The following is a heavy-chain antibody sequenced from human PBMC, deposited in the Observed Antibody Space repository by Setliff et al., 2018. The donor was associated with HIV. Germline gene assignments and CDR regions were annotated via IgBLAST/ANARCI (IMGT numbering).Heavy chain of an antibody. V-gene: IGHV1-18*01. Sequence: GASVKVSCKTSGYMFIAYGMSWVRRAPGQGLEWMGWIGPYNGRTEYAQEFQGRVTLTTDISTTTAFMELRSLRSDDTAVYFCARDLRSWSSYQNGMNVWGQGTTVTVSS. CDR2: IGPYNGRT. J-gene: IGHJ6*02. CDR3: ARDLRSWSSYQNGMNV. D-gene: IGHD3-16*01. CDR1: GYMFIAYG.